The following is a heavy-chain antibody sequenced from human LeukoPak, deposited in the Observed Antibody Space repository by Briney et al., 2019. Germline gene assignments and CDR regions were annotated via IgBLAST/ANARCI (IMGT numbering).Heavy chain of an antibody. V-gene: IGHV4-39*01. J-gene: IGHJ3*02. D-gene: IGHD6-13*01. CDR2: IHYSGSA. CDR1: GGSISSGSYY. CDR3: ARGLYSSSWSAFDI. Sequence: PSETLSLTCTVSGGSISSGSYYWAWIRQPPGKGLEWIGSIHYSGSAYYNASLKSRVTISVDTSKNQYSLKLSSVSAADTAVFYCARGLYSSSWSAFDIWGQGTMLTVSS.